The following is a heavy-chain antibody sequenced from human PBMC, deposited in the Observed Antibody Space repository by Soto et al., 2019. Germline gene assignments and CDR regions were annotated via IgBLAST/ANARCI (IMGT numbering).Heavy chain of an antibody. D-gene: IGHD3-22*01. Sequence: GGSLRLSCAASGFTFSSHSMNWVRQAPGKGLEWVSSISSSSSYIYYADSVKGRFTISRDNAKNSLYLQMNSLRAEDTAVYYCARDHYYDSSGYYAYYYYGMDVWGQGTTVTVSS. V-gene: IGHV3-21*01. CDR2: ISSSSSYI. CDR3: ARDHYYDSSGYYAYYYYGMDV. J-gene: IGHJ6*02. CDR1: GFTFSSHS.